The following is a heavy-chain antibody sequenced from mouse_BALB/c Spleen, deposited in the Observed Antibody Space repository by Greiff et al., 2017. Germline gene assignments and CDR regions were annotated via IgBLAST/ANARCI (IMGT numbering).Heavy chain of an antibody. CDR2: ISYSGST. V-gene: IGHV3-8*02. Sequence: EVQLQQSGPSLVKPSQTLSLTCSVTGDSITSGYWNWIRKFPGNKLEYMGYISYSGSTYYNPSLKSRISITRDTSKNQYYLQLNSVTTEDTATYYCARSPKTARATAMDYWGQGTSVTVSS. D-gene: IGHD3-2*01. CDR1: GDSITSGY. CDR3: ARSPKTARATAMDY. J-gene: IGHJ4*01.